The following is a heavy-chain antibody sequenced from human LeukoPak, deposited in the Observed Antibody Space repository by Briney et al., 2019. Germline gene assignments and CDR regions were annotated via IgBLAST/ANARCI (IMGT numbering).Heavy chain of an antibody. V-gene: IGHV3-23*01. J-gene: IGHJ4*02. Sequence: GGSLRLSCAASGFTFSSYAMSWVRQAPGKGLEWVSAISGSGGSTYYADSVKGRFTIPRDNSKNTLYLQMNSLRAEDTAVYYCAKDHLIVVVTLFDYWGQGTLVTVSS. D-gene: IGHD3-22*01. CDR3: AKDHLIVVVTLFDY. CDR1: GFTFSSYA. CDR2: ISGSGGST.